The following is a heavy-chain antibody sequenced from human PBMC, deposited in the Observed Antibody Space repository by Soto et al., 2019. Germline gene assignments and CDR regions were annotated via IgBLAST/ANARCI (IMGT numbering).Heavy chain of an antibody. Sequence: GGSLRLSCSASGFTFSSYAMHWVRQAPGKGLEYVSAIRSNGRTTYYADSVKGRFTISRDNSKNTLYLQMSSLRAEDTAVYYCVKEANDGYFHYYYDMDVWGQGTTVTVSS. V-gene: IGHV3-64D*06. CDR1: GFTFSSYA. D-gene: IGHD3-22*01. CDR3: VKEANDGYFHYYYDMDV. J-gene: IGHJ6*02. CDR2: IRSNGRTT.